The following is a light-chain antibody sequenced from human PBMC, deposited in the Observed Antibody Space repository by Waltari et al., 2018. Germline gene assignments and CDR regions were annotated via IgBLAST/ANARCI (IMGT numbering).Light chain of an antibody. CDR3: QQRSDWPLT. CDR1: QTVSSF. Sequence: EIVLTRSPATLTLSPVERATLSCRASQTVSSFLAWYQHKPGQAPRLLIYDASNRASGIPARFSGSGSGTDFTLTISSLEPEDFALYYCQQRSDWPLTFGGGTKVEI. CDR2: DAS. V-gene: IGKV3-11*01. J-gene: IGKJ4*01.